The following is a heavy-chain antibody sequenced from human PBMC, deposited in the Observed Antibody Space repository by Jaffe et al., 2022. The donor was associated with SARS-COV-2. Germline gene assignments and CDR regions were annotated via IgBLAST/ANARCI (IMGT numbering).Heavy chain of an antibody. D-gene: IGHD3-10*01. J-gene: IGHJ4*02. CDR2: ISVYNGNT. V-gene: IGHV1-18*01. Sequence: QVQLVQSGAEVKKPGASVKVSCKASGYSFTSFGISWVRQAPGQGLEWMGWISVYNGNTDYARRLQGRVTMTTDTSASTAYMELRSLRSDDTAVYYCARDLTMIRGVVITALSYWGQGTLVTVSS. CDR1: GYSFTSFG. CDR3: ARDLTMIRGVVITALSY.